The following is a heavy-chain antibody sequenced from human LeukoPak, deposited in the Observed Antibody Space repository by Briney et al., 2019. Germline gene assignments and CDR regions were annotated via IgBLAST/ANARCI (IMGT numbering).Heavy chain of an antibody. Sequence: PGGSLRLSCAASGFTFSSYAMSWVRQAPGKGLEWVSGIIGTGGNTYYADSVKGRFTISRDNSKNTLYLQMNSLRAEDTAVFYCAKDREYSGSYRPGPTRYYYGMDVWGQGTTVSVSS. D-gene: IGHD1-26*01. CDR1: GFTFSSYA. CDR3: AKDREYSGSYRPGPTRYYYGMDV. V-gene: IGHV3-23*01. J-gene: IGHJ6*02. CDR2: IIGTGGNT.